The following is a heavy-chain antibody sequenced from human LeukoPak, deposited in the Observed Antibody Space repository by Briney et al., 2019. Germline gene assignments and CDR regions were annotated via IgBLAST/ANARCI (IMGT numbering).Heavy chain of an antibody. J-gene: IGHJ4*02. V-gene: IGHV3-21*01. D-gene: IGHD5-18*01. Sequence: KSGGSLRLSCEASGFTFSNYSMNWVRQAPGKGLEWVSSISSGSTYIYYADSVKGRFTISRDNAENSLYLQMNSLRAEDTALYYCARARGTATNDYWGQGTLVTVSS. CDR1: GFTFSNYS. CDR2: ISSGSTYI. CDR3: ARARGTATNDY.